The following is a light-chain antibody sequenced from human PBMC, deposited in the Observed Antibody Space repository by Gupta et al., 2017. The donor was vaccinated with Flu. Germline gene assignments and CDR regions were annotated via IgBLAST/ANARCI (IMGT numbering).Light chain of an antibody. CDR1: QSISSD. CDR2: GAC. J-gene: IGKJ5*01. V-gene: IGKV3-15*01. CDR3: QQTKKWPSIT. Sequence: EIVMTKSPATLSVSPGERDTLSCRASQSISSDLAWYQQKPGQAPRLLIYGACTRATGVPARFSGSGFGKDFTLTISSRQSEDSAVYYCQQTKKWPSITFGQGTRVEIK.